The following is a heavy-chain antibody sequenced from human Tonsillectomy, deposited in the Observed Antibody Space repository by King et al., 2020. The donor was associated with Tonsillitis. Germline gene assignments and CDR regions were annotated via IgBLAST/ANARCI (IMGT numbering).Heavy chain of an antibody. Sequence: VQLVETGGGLVQPGGSLRLSCAASGFTFSSYAMSWVRQAPGKGLEWVSAISGSGGSTYYADSVKGRFTISRDNSKNTLYLQRNSLRAEDTAVYYCAKDDCLIEVAGTSMDYWGQGTLVTVSS. D-gene: IGHD6-19*01. CDR1: GFTFSSYA. CDR3: AKDDCLIEVAGTSMDY. J-gene: IGHJ4*02. V-gene: IGHV3-23*04. CDR2: ISGSGGST.